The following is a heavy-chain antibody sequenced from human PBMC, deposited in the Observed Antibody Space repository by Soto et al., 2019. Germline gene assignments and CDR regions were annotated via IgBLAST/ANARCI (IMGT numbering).Heavy chain of an antibody. V-gene: IGHV4-34*01. CDR1: GGSFSGYY. CDR3: ARKRVSNYWFDP. J-gene: IGHJ5*02. Sequence: SETLSLTCAVYGGSFSGYYWSWIRQPPGKGLEWIGEINHSGSTNYNPSLKSRVTISVDTSKNQFSLKLSSVTAADTAVYYCARKRVSNYWFDPWGQGTLVTVSS. D-gene: IGHD4-4*01. CDR2: INHSGST.